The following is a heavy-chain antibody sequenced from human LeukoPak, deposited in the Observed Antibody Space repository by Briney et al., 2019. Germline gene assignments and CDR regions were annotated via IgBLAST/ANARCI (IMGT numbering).Heavy chain of an antibody. CDR2: ITRSSYI. J-gene: IGHJ5*02. CDR3: ARAPGGAPGINWFDP. D-gene: IGHD3-16*01. V-gene: IGHV3-21*01. Sequence: GGSLRLSCAASGFTFSSYSMNWVRQAPGKGLEWVSSITRSSYIYYADSVKGRFTISRDNAKNTLYLQMNSLRAEDTAVYYCARAPGGAPGINWFDPWGQGTLVTVSS. CDR1: GFTFSSYS.